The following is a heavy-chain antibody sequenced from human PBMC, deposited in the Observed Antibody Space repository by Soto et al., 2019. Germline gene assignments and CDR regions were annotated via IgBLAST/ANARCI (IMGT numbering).Heavy chain of an antibody. CDR1: GFTFSSYA. CDR2: ISYDGSNK. J-gene: IGHJ5*02. D-gene: IGHD2-15*01. Sequence: PGGSLRLSCAASGFTFSSYAMHWVRQAPGKGLEWVAVISYDGSNKYYADSVKGRFTISRDNSKNTLYLQMNSLRAEDTAVYYCARGCVVVVAANGLFDPWGQGTLVIVSA. CDR3: ARGCVVVVAANGLFDP. V-gene: IGHV3-30-3*01.